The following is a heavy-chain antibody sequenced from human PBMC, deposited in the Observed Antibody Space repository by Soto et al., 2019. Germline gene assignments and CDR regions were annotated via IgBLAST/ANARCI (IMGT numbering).Heavy chain of an antibody. CDR3: FRYCSSTSCSRFDP. J-gene: IGHJ5*02. Sequence: SXKVSFKASGGTXTSYAIGLVRQAPGQGLEWIGGIIPIFCTANYAQKFQGRVTITADESTSKAYMELRRLRSEDTAVYYCFRYCSSTSCSRFDPWGQGNLVTVS. CDR2: IIPIFCTA. CDR1: GGTXTSYA. V-gene: IGHV1-69*13. D-gene: IGHD2-2*01.